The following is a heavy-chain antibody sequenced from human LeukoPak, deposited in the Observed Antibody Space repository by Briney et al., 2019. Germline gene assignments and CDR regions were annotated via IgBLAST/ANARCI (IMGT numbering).Heavy chain of an antibody. Sequence: PSGTLSLTCAVSGGSISSNTWWSWVRQPPGKGLEWIGEIHHSGNTNYNPSLKSRATISVDKSNNQFSLRLTSVTAADTAVYYCARDDYYDSSGYYYGFDPWGQGTLVTVSS. CDR3: ARDDYYDSSGYYYGFDP. J-gene: IGHJ5*02. V-gene: IGHV4-4*02. CDR1: GGSISSNTW. D-gene: IGHD3-22*01. CDR2: IHHSGNT.